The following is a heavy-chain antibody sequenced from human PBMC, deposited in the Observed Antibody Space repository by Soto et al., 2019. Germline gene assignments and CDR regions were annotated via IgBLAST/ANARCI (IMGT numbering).Heavy chain of an antibody. V-gene: IGHV1-69*02. CDR2: IIPILGIA. Sequence: QVQLVQSGAEVKKPGSSVKVSCKASGGTFSSYTISWVRQAPGQGLEWMGRIIPILGIANYAQKFQGRVTITADKSTSTAYMELSSLRAEDTAVYYCARGFCKGIAVAGTCFDYWGQGTLVTVSS. J-gene: IGHJ4*02. D-gene: IGHD6-19*01. CDR1: GGTFSSYT. CDR3: ARGFCKGIAVAGTCFDY.